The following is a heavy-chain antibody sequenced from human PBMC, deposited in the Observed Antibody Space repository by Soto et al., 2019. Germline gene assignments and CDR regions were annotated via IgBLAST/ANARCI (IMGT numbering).Heavy chain of an antibody. J-gene: IGHJ5*02. Sequence: PSETLSLTCTVSGDSISTYYWTWIRQPPGKELEWIGFVYYSGSTYYNPSLKSRVTISVDTSKNQFSLKLSSVTAADTAVYYCARGINYYDSSGDSWFDPWGQGTLVTVSS. CDR3: ARGINYYDSSGDSWFDP. D-gene: IGHD3-22*01. CDR2: VYYSGST. V-gene: IGHV4-59*12. CDR1: GDSISTYY.